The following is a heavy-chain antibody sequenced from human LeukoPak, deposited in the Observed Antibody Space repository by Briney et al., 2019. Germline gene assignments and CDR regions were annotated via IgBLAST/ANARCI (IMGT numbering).Heavy chain of an antibody. CDR2: ISAYNGNT. Sequence: ASVKVSCTASGYTFTSYGISWVRQAPGQGLGWMGWISAYNGNTNYAQKLQGRVTMTTDTSTSTAYMELRSLRSDDTAVYYCARTCSSTSCYSGAFDIWGQGTMVTVSS. CDR3: ARTCSSTSCYSGAFDI. CDR1: GYTFTSYG. D-gene: IGHD2-2*02. J-gene: IGHJ3*02. V-gene: IGHV1-18*01.